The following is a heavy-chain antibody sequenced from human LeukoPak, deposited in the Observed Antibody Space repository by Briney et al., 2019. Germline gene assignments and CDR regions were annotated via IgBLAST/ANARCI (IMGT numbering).Heavy chain of an antibody. V-gene: IGHV4-59*08. CDR1: GGSISSYY. D-gene: IGHD1-26*01. CDR3: ARHSLEWELLGNDAFDI. J-gene: IGHJ3*02. Sequence: SETLSLTCTVSGGSISSYYWSWIRQPPGKGLEWIGYIYYSGSTNYNPSLKSRVTISLDTSKSQSSLEVTSVTAADTAMYYCARHSLEWELLGNDAFDIWGQGTMVTVS. CDR2: IYYSGST.